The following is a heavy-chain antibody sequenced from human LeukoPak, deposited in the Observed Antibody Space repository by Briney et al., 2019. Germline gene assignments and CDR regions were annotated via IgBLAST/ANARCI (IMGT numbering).Heavy chain of an antibody. CDR1: GYTFTSYD. J-gene: IGHJ4*02. D-gene: IGHD4-17*01. Sequence: ASVKVSCKASGYTFTSYDINWVRQATGQGLEWMGIINPSGGSTSYAQKFQGRVTMTRDTSTSTVYMELSSLRSEDTAVYYRARASTTVTPFDYWGQGTLVTVSS. CDR3: ARASTTVTPFDY. CDR2: INPSGGST. V-gene: IGHV1-46*01.